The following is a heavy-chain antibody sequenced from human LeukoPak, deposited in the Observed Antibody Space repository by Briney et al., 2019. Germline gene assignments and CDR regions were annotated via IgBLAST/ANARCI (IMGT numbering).Heavy chain of an antibody. D-gene: IGHD3-22*01. CDR2: ISSSGSTI. J-gene: IGHJ4*02. V-gene: IGHV3-48*03. CDR3: ARDLGSGYPD. Sequence: GGSLRLSCAASGFTFSSYEMNWVRQAPGKGLEWVLYISSSGSTIYYADSVKGRFTISRDNAKNSLYLQMNSLRAEDTAVYYCARDLGSGYPDWGQGTLVTVSS. CDR1: GFTFSSYE.